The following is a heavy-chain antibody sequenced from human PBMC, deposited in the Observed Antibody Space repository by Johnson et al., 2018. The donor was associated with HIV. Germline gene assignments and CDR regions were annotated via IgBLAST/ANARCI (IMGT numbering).Heavy chain of an antibody. D-gene: IGHD1-26*01. V-gene: IGHV3-13*04. J-gene: IGHJ3*02. Sequence: VQLVEYGGGLVQPGGSLRLSCAASGFTFSSYAMHWVRQAPGKGLEYVSAIDTAGDTYYPGSVKGRFTISRENAKNSLYLQMSSLRAGDTAVYDCARAIGRGLLGRYDAFDICSQGTMVTVSS. CDR1: GFTFSSYA. CDR2: IDTAGDT. CDR3: ARAIGRGLLGRYDAFDI.